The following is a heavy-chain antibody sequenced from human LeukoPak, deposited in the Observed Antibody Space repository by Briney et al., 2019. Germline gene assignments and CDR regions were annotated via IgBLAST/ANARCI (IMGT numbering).Heavy chain of an antibody. CDR3: ARYFGDPQGMDV. D-gene: IGHD3-10*01. J-gene: IGHJ6*02. Sequence: GGSLRLSCAASGFTSSSYWMHWVRQVPGKGLVWVSRISGDGTARNYADSVKGRFTISRDNAKNSLYLQMNSLRDEDTAVYYCARYFGDPQGMDVWGQGTTVTVSS. CDR2: ISGDGTAR. CDR1: GFTSSSYW. V-gene: IGHV3-74*01.